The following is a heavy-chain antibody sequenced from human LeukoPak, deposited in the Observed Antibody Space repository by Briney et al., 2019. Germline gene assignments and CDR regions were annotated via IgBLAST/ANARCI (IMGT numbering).Heavy chain of an antibody. V-gene: IGHV4-34*01. Sequence: SETLSLTCAVYGGSFSGYYWSWIRQPPGKGLEWIGEINHSGSTNYNPSLKSRVTISVDTSKNQFSLKLSSVTAADTAVYYSARRRIVVVPAAISYFDYWGQGTLVTVSS. CDR2: INHSGST. J-gene: IGHJ4*02. D-gene: IGHD2-2*02. CDR1: GGSFSGYY. CDR3: ARRRIVVVPAAISYFDY.